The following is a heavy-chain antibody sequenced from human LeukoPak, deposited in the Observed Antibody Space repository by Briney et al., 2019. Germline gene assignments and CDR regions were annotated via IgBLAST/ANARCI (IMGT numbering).Heavy chain of an antibody. Sequence: QPGGSLRLSCAASGFTFSIYAMSWVRQAPGKGLEWVSAISGSGGSTYYADSVKGRFTISRDNSKNTLYLQMNSLRAEDTAVYYCAKSQQVRPYYYYGMDVWGKGTTVTVSS. V-gene: IGHV3-23*01. CDR2: ISGSGGST. CDR3: AKSQQVRPYYYYGMDV. D-gene: IGHD3-10*01. J-gene: IGHJ6*04. CDR1: GFTFSIYA.